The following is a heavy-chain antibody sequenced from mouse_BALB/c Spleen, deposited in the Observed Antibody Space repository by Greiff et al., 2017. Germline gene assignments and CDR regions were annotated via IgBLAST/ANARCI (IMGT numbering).Heavy chain of an antibody. CDR1: GFTFSDYY. CDR3: ARGGDYGHFDY. D-gene: IGHD2-4*01. CDR2: ISDGGSYT. Sequence: EVQLVESGGGLVKPGGSLKLSCAASGFTFSDYYMYWVRQTPEKRLEWVATISDGGSYTYYPDSVKGRFTISRDNAKNNLYLQMSSLKSEDTAMYYCARGGDYGHFDYWGQGTTLTVSS. V-gene: IGHV5-4*02. J-gene: IGHJ2*01.